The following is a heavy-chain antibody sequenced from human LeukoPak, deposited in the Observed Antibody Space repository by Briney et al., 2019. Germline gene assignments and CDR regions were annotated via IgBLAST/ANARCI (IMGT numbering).Heavy chain of an antibody. CDR1: GYTFTSYD. V-gene: IGHV1-8*03. CDR2: MNPNSGNT. J-gene: IGHJ3*02. Sequence: ASVKVSCKASGYTFTSYDIYWVRQATGQGLEWMGWMNPNSGNTGYAQKFQGRVTITRNTSISTAYMELSSLRSEDTAVYYCARAPYYYDSSGYSEDAFDIWGQGTMVTVSS. D-gene: IGHD3-22*01. CDR3: ARAPYYYDSSGYSEDAFDI.